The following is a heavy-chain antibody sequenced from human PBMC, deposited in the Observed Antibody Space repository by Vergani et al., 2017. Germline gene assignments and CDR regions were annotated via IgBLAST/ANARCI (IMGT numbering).Heavy chain of an antibody. V-gene: IGHV4-34*01. CDR1: GGSFTSYH. D-gene: IGHD4-11*01. CDR2: IDHTGRP. J-gene: IGHJ6*03. CDR3: ARVNTETNGQLYYYYYMDV. Sequence: QVQLQQWGGGLLKPSETLSLTCVVNGGSFTSYHWTWIRQSPGEGLEWVGDIDHTGRPDYNPSLKSRLTMSVDKSRNQFSLTLNSLTATDTAIYFCARVNTETNGQLYYYYYMDVWGQGTAVTVS.